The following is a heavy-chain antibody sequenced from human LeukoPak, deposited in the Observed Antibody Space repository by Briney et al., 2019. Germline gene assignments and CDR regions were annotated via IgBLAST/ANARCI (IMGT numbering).Heavy chain of an antibody. CDR2: MNPNSGNT. Sequence: ASVKVSCKASGYTFTSYDINWVRQATGQGLEWMGWMNPNSGNTGYAQKFQGRVTMTRNTSISTAYMELSSLRAEDTAVYYCANWYDSSGYYPYGMDVWGQGTTVTVSS. D-gene: IGHD3-22*01. CDR3: ANWYDSSGYYPYGMDV. CDR1: GYTFTSYD. J-gene: IGHJ6*02. V-gene: IGHV1-8*01.